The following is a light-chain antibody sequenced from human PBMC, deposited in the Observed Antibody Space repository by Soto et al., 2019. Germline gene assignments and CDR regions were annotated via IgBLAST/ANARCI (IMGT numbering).Light chain of an antibody. Sequence: QSVLTQPPSASGTPGQGVTISCSGSRSTIGSNPEQWYHQLPGTAPKLLIYNNNQRPSGVPDRFSGSKSGTSASLAISGLQSEDEADYYCSTWDDALYGLVFGGGTKLTVL. V-gene: IGLV1-44*01. CDR1: RSTIGSNP. CDR2: NNN. J-gene: IGLJ2*01. CDR3: STWDDALYGLV.